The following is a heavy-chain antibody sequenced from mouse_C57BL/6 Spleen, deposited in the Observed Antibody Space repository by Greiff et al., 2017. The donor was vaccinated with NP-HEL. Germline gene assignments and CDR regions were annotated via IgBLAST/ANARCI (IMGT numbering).Heavy chain of an antibody. V-gene: IGHV1-18*01. D-gene: IGHD2-5*01. CDR1: GYTFTDYN. J-gene: IGHJ4*01. Sequence: VQLQQSGPELVKPGASVKIPCTASGYTFTDYNMDWVKQSHGKSLEWIGDINPNNGGTIYTQKFKGKVTLTVDKASSTAYMELRSLTSEDTAVYYCTRRDYSNFNDYWGQGTSVTVSS. CDR2: INPNNGGT. CDR3: TRRDYSNFNDY.